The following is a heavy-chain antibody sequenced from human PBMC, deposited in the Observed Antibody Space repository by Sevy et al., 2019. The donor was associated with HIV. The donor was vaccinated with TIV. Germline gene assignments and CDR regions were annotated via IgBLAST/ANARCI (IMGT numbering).Heavy chain of an antibody. CDR2: IYYSGST. CDR1: GGSISSYY. CDR3: ARTIIPWRTMVRGVTFDY. D-gene: IGHD3-10*01. Sequence: SETLSLTCTVSGGSISSYYWSWIRQPPGKGLEWIGYIYYSGSTNYNPSLKSRVTISVDTSKNQFSLKLSSVTAADTAVYYCARTIIPWRTMVRGVTFDYWGQGTLVTVSS. V-gene: IGHV4-59*01. J-gene: IGHJ4*02.